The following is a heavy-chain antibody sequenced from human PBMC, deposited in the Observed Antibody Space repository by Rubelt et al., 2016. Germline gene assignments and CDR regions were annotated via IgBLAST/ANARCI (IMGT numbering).Heavy chain of an antibody. Sequence: QGHPVQSGAEVRKPGSSMKVSCKDSGGTYAISWVRQAPGQGLEWVGGIIPFFGTTNAAQNIKDRVTITADKSTSTVYMELSRLGSDDTAVYYCVENLGGPDDDGDYMEEVWGQGSQVIVSS. CDR1: GGTYA. CDR3: VENLGGPDDDGDYMEEV. CDR2: IIPFFGTT. J-gene: IGHJ4*02. V-gene: IGHV1-69*06. D-gene: IGHD4-17*01.